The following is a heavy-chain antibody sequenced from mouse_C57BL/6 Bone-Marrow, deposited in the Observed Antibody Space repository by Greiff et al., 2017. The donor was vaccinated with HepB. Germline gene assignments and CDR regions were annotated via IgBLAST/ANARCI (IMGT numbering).Heavy chain of an antibody. CDR2: ISNGGGST. CDR3: ARRGWSSWFAY. J-gene: IGHJ3*01. D-gene: IGHD2-3*01. CDR1: GFTFSDYY. Sequence: EVMLVESGGGLVQPGGSLKLSCAASGFTFSDYYMYWVRQTPEKRLEWVAYISNGGGSTYYPDTVKGRFTISRDNAKNTLYLQMSRLKSEDTAMYYCARRGWSSWFAYWGQGTLVTVSA. V-gene: IGHV5-12*01.